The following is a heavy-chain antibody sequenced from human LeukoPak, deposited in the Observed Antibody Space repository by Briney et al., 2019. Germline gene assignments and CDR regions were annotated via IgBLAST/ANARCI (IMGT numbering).Heavy chain of an antibody. Sequence: GGSLRLSCAASGFTFSSYEMNWVRQAPGKGLEWVSYISSSGSTIYYADSVKGRFTISRDNSKNTLYLQMNSLRAEDTAVYYCAKIPDYDILTGYFHTYFDYWGQGTLVTVSS. V-gene: IGHV3-48*03. D-gene: IGHD3-9*01. CDR2: ISSSGSTI. J-gene: IGHJ4*02. CDR1: GFTFSSYE. CDR3: AKIPDYDILTGYFHTYFDY.